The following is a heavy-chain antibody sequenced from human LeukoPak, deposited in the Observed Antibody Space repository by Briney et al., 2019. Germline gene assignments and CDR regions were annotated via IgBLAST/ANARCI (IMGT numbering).Heavy chain of an antibody. CDR2: IIPMSDTA. CDR3: AREDDTGRYMGDDAFDI. J-gene: IGHJ3*02. V-gene: IGHV1-69*06. D-gene: IGHD1-26*01. CDR1: GGTFNSYA. Sequence: SVKVSCKASGGTFNSYAISWVRQAPGQGLEWMGGIIPMSDTANYPQKFRGRLTITADIPTSTVYLELSSLRSEDTAVYYCAREDDTGRYMGDDAFDIWGQGTMVTVSS.